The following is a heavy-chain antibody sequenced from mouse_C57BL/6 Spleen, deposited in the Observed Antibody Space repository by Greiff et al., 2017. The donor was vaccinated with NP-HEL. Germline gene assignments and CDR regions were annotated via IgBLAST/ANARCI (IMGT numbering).Heavy chain of an antibody. J-gene: IGHJ1*03. CDR3: ARDYYGSKGYFDV. V-gene: IGHV7-1*02. CDR2: SRNKANDYTT. D-gene: IGHD1-1*01. CDR1: GFTFSDYG. Sequence: EVQVVESGGGLVKPGGSLKLSCAASGFTFSDYGMHWVRQAPEKGLEWIAASRNKANDYTTEYSASVKGRFIVSRDTSQSILYLQMNALRAEDTAIYYCARDYYGSKGYFDVWGTGTTVTVSS.